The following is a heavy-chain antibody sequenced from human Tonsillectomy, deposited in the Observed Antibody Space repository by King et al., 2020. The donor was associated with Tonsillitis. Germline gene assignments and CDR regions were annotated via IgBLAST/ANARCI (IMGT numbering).Heavy chain of an antibody. D-gene: IGHD3-9*01. J-gene: IGHJ4*02. CDR3: ASHYYDILTGYYLPFFDY. CDR1: GYSFTSYW. CDR2: IDPSDSYT. V-gene: IGHV5-10-1*03. Sequence: DVQLVESGAEVKKPGESLRISCKGSGYSFTSYWISWVRQMPGKGLEWMGRIDPSDSYTNYSPSFQGHVTISADKSISTAYLQWSSLKASDTAMYYCASHYYDILTGYYLPFFDYWGQGTLVTVSS.